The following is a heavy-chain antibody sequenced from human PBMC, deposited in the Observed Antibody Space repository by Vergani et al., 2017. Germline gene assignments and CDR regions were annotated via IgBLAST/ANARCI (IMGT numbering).Heavy chain of an antibody. CDR1: GVSIKSRSYY. CDR3: ARDMGIVSDGWFDP. D-gene: IGHD2-2*03. J-gene: IGHJ5*02. CDR2: IYDNGNT. V-gene: IGHV4-39*07. Sequence: QLQLQESGPGLVKPSETLSLTCAVSGVSIKSRSYYWGWIRQSPGKGLEWIGSIYDNGNTYYNPSLKSRVAISVDTSKNQFSLKLSSVTAADTAVYYCARDMGIVSDGWFDPWGQGTLVTVSS.